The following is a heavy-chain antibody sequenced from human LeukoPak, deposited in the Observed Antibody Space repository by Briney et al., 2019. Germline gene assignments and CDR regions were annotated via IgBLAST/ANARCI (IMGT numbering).Heavy chain of an antibody. Sequence: GGSLRLSCAASGFTFSSYGMHWVRQAPGKGLEWVAVISYDGSNKYYADSVKGRFTISRDNSKRTLYLQMSSLRAEDTAVYYCAKGGAYGANSFFDYWGQGTLVTVSS. V-gene: IGHV3-30*18. CDR2: ISYDGSNK. J-gene: IGHJ4*02. D-gene: IGHD4-23*01. CDR1: GFTFSSYG. CDR3: AKGGAYGANSFFDY.